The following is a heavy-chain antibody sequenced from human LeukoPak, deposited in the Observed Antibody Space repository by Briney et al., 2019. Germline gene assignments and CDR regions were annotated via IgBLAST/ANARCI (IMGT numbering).Heavy chain of an antibody. J-gene: IGHJ6*02. CDR2: IYYSGST. D-gene: IGHD2-8*02. V-gene: IGHV4-59*01. CDR1: GGSISSYY. CDR3: ARDSVVSGYYYYGMDV. Sequence: PSETLSLTCTVSGGSISSYYWSWIRQPPGKGLEWIGYIYYSGSTNYNPSLKSRVTISVDTSKNQFSLKLSSVTAADTAVYYCARDSVVSGYYYYGMDVWGQGTTVTVSS.